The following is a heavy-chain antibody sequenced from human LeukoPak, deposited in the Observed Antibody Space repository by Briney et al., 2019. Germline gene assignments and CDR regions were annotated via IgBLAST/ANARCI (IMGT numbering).Heavy chain of an antibody. J-gene: IGHJ4*02. CDR2: ISGSGSST. V-gene: IGHV3-23*01. Sequence: GGSLRLSCAASVFTFSSYAMSCVRQAPGKGLEWVSSISGSGSSTDYADSVKGRFTISRDNSKNTLYLQMNSLRAEDTAIYYCAKDLSTGTMPFDYWGQGTLVTVTS. D-gene: IGHD1-7*01. CDR1: VFTFSSYA. CDR3: AKDLSTGTMPFDY.